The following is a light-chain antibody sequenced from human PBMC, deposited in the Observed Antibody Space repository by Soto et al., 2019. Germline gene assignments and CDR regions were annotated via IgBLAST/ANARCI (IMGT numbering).Light chain of an antibody. CDR1: QSVDRY. V-gene: IGKV1-39*01. Sequence: DIQMTQSPSSLSASVGDTVSITCRASQSVDRYLHWYQQKPGKAPKLLVYSASSLQSGVPSRFSGSGGGTDFTLTISTLQPEDSATYYCQQSYRMPRTFGQGTKLEIK. CDR3: QQSYRMPRT. J-gene: IGKJ2*01. CDR2: SAS.